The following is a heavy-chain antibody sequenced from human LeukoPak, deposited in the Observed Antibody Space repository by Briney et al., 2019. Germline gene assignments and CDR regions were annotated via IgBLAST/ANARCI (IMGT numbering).Heavy chain of an antibody. CDR1: GYSFTSYW. Sequence: GESLKISCKGSGYSFTSYWISWVRQMPGKDLEWMGRIDPSDSYTNYSPSFQGHVTISADKSISTAYLQWSSLKASDTAMYYCATSIAAAGTYYYGMDVWGQGTTVTVSS. D-gene: IGHD6-13*01. V-gene: IGHV5-10-1*01. J-gene: IGHJ6*02. CDR3: ATSIAAAGTYYYGMDV. CDR2: IDPSDSYT.